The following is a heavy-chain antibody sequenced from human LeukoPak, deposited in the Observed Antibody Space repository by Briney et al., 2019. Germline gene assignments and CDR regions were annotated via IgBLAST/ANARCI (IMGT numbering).Heavy chain of an antibody. CDR2: IYTSGST. CDR3: ARLDGARRYFDY. CDR1: GGSISSSSYY. V-gene: IGHV4-61*02. Sequence: SETLSLTCTVSGGSISSSSYYWGWIRQPAGKGLEWIGRIYTSGSTNYNPSLKSRVTISVDTSKNQFSLKLSSVTAADTAVYYCARLDGARRYFDYWGQGTLVTVSS. D-gene: IGHD6-6*01. J-gene: IGHJ4*02.